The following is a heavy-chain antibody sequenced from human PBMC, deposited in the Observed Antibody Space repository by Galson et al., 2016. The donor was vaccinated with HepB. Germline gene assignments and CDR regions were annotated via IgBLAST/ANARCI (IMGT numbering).Heavy chain of an antibody. D-gene: IGHD3-10*01. Sequence: SLRLSCAASGFTFTNYAMTWVRQAPGKGLQWVSGVSGSISATSYADSVKGRFIISRDDSKNTLYLQIHSLRAEDTALYYRAKLPSRYYGSGAGYGMDIWGQGTTVTVSS. CDR3: AKLPSRYYGSGAGYGMDI. CDR1: GFTFTNYA. J-gene: IGHJ6*02. CDR2: VSGSISAT. V-gene: IGHV3-23*01.